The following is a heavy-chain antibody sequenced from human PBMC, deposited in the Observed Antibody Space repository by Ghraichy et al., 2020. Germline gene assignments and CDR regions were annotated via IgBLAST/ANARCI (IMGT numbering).Heavy chain of an antibody. D-gene: IGHD3-22*01. CDR3: ARGPHGGYYDTSGWSDYYYAMDV. CDR2: ISSSGGYI. J-gene: IGHJ6*02. V-gene: IGHV3-21*01. CDR1: GFTFSSYT. Sequence: GGSLRLSCAASGFTFSSYTMNWVRQAPGKGLEWVSFISSSGGYINYADSVKDRFTISRDNTKNSLYLQMNSLRAEDTAVYYCARGPHGGYYDTSGWSDYYYAMDVWGQASTGTV.